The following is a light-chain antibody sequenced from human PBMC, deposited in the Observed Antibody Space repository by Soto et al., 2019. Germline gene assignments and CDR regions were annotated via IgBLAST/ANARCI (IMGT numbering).Light chain of an antibody. J-gene: IGLJ1*01. CDR2: YDS. CDR1: NIGSKS. CDR3: QVWDSGSDHRDYV. Sequence: SYELTQPPSVSVAPGKTARITCGGNNIGSKSVHWYQQKPGQAPVLVIYYDSDRPSGIPERFSGSNSGNTATLTISRVEAGDEADYYCQVWDSGSDHRDYVFGTGTKVTVL. V-gene: IGLV3-21*04.